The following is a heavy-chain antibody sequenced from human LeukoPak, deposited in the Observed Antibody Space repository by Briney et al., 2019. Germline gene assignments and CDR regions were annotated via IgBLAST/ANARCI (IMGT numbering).Heavy chain of an antibody. CDR3: AMTDRYAGRPFDY. V-gene: IGHV1-24*01. Sequence: GASVKVSCKVSGYSLLEVAMHWARQAPGKGLEWVGSFDPEDGEDGETHYAQKLQGRVTMTEDASTDTAYMELNSLRSEDTAVYYCAMTDRYAGRPFDYWGQGTLVTVSS. D-gene: IGHD5-12*01. CDR2: FDPEDGEDGET. CDR1: GYSLLEVA. J-gene: IGHJ4*02.